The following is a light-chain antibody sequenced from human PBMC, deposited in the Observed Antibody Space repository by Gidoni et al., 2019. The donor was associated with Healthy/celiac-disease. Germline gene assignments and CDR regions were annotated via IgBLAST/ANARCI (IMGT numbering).Light chain of an antibody. V-gene: IGKV3-15*01. CDR1: HSVSSN. CDR2: GAS. CDR3: QQYNSWPPCLT. J-gene: IGKJ4*01. Sequence: EILLPPSPATLSVSPGERATLSCRASHSVSSNLAWYQQKPGQATRLLIYGASTSAPGIPARLRGSGSGTELKLTISSMQSEDFAVYYCQQYNSWPPCLTCGGGTKVEIK.